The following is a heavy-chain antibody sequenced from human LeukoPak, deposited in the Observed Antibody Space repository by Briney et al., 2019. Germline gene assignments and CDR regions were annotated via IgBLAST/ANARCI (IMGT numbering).Heavy chain of an antibody. D-gene: IGHD7-27*01. CDR2: INPNSGGT. J-gene: IGHJ3*02. V-gene: IGHV1-2*02. CDR3: ARERDEEALGAFDI. Sequence: ASVKVSCKASGYTFTGHYMHWVRQAPGQGLEWMGWINPNSGGTNYAQKFQGRVTMTRDTSISTAYMELSRLRSDDTAVYYCARERDEEALGAFDIWGQGTMVTVSS. CDR1: GYTFTGHY.